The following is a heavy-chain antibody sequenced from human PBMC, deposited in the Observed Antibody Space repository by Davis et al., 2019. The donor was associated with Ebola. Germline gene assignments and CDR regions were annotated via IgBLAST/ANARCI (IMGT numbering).Heavy chain of an antibody. CDR3: ARVGGYSSGWFDY. V-gene: IGHV3-9*01. D-gene: IGHD6-19*01. Sequence: SLKISCAASGFTFDDYAMHWVRQAPGKGLEWVSGISWNSGSIGYADSVKGRFTISRDNSKNTLYLQMNSLRAEDTAVYYCARVGGYSSGWFDYWGQGTLVTVSS. J-gene: IGHJ4*02. CDR1: GFTFDDYA. CDR2: ISWNSGSI.